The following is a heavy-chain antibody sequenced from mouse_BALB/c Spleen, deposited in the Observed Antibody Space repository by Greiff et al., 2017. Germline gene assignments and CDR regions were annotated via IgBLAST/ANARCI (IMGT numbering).Heavy chain of an antibody. V-gene: IGHV5-9-4*01. CDR2: ISSGGSYT. D-gene: IGHD2-4*01. CDR1: GFTFSSYA. Sequence: EVQLVESGGGLVKPGGSLKLSCAASGFTFSSYAMSWVRQSPEKRLEWVAEISSGGSYTYYPDTVTGRFTISRDTAKNTLDLEMSSLRSEDTAMYYGARGATMITTGAIDYWGQGTSVTVSS. J-gene: IGHJ4*01. CDR3: ARGATMITTGAIDY.